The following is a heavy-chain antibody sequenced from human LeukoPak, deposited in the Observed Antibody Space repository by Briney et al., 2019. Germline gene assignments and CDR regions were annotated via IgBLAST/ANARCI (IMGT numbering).Heavy chain of an antibody. CDR2: IYYSGST. Sequence: PSETLSLTCTVSGGSISSYYWSWIRQPPGKGLEWIGYIYYSGSTNYSPSLKSRVTISVDTSKNQFSLKLSSVAAADTAVYYCARGGNSPYNWFDPWGQGTLVTVSS. CDR3: ARGGNSPYNWFDP. CDR1: GGSISSYY. D-gene: IGHD4-23*01. J-gene: IGHJ5*02. V-gene: IGHV4-59*01.